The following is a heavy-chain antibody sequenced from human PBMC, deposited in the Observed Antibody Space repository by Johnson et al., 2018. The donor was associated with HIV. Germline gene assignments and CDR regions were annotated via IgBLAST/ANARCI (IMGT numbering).Heavy chain of an antibody. V-gene: IGHV3-30-3*01. CDR3: ARDLVDAVIVVFGGFDI. CDR1: GFTFSSYA. CDR2: ISYDGSNK. D-gene: IGHD2-2*01. J-gene: IGHJ3*02. Sequence: QEQLVESGGGVVQPGRSLRLSCAVSGFTFSSYAMHWVRQAPGEGLEWVEVISYDGSNKYYADSVKGRFTISRDNSKNPLYLQMKSLRPEDKALYYCARDLVDAVIVVFGGFDIWGQGTMVTVSS.